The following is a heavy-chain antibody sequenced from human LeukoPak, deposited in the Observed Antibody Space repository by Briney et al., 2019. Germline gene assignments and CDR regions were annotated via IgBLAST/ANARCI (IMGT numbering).Heavy chain of an antibody. D-gene: IGHD1-26*01. Sequence: MASETLSLTCSVSGASLSSYYRDWLRQSPGKGLEWIGYISDTGKTDSNPSLKSRVTISLGTSKTQFSLRLRSVTAADSAVYYCATGYYEPFATWGPGILVTVSS. CDR3: ATGYYEPFAT. V-gene: IGHV4-59*01. CDR1: GASLSSYY. CDR2: ISDTGKT. J-gene: IGHJ5*02.